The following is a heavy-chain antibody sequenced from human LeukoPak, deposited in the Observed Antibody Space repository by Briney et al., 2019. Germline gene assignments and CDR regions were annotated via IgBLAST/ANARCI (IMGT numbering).Heavy chain of an antibody. V-gene: IGHV3-11*04. Sequence: GSLRLSCATSGFIFSDSYMSWIRQAPGKGLEWISYISSSDSTISYADSVKGRFTISWDNAKKSLYLQMNSLRAEDTAVYYCARDRSSGWYRYWGQGTLVTVSS. CDR3: ARDRSSGWYRY. J-gene: IGHJ4*02. CDR1: GFIFSDSY. CDR2: ISSSDSTI. D-gene: IGHD6-19*01.